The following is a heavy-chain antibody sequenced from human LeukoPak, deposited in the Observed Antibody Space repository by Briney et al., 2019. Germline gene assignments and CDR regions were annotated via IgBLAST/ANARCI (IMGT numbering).Heavy chain of an antibody. CDR1: GFTFSSYW. CDR3: ASPPSGGGPFDY. V-gene: IGHV3-74*01. Sequence: GGSLRLSCAASGFTFSSYWMHWVRQAPGKALVWVSRINSDGSSTSYADSVKGRFTISRDNAKNTLYLQMNSLRAEDTAVYYCASPPSGGGPFDYWGQGTLVTVSS. J-gene: IGHJ4*02. D-gene: IGHD3-10*01. CDR2: INSDGSST.